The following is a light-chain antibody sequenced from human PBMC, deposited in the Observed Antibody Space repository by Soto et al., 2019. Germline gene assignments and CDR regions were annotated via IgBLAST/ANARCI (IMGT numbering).Light chain of an antibody. CDR2: GAS. CDR3: QAWT. J-gene: IGKJ1*01. V-gene: IGKV3-15*01. Sequence: EIVMTQFPAALSVSPGERATLSCRASQSVSSNLAWYQQKPGQAPRLLIYGASTRATGIPARFSGSGSGTEFTLTISSLQSEDFAVYYCQAWTFGQGTKVDIK. CDR1: QSVSSN.